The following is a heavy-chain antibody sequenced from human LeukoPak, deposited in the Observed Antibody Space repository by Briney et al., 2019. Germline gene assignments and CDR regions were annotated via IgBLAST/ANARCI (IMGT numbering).Heavy chain of an antibody. D-gene: IGHD5-18*01. V-gene: IGHV3-48*03. CDR2: ISSSGLTI. CDR1: GFPFSNFD. Sequence: GGSLRLSCAASGFPFSNFDINWVRQAPGKGLEWVSYISSSGLTIYYADSVEGRFTSSRDNAKNSVYLQMDSLRDEDTAVYYCATEGSYGQGLEPWGQGTLVTVSS. CDR3: ATEGSYGQGLEP. J-gene: IGHJ5*02.